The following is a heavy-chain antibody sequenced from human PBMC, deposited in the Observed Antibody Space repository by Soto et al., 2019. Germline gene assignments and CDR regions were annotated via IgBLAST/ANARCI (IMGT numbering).Heavy chain of an antibody. CDR2: INPILSMS. D-gene: IGHD3-10*01. V-gene: IGHV1-69*02. J-gene: IGHJ4*02. CDR3: ATSYGSGYRAFDY. Sequence: QVQLVQSGAEVKKPGASVKVSCKASGDTFSFYTINWVRQSPGLGLEWVGRINPILSMSDYAKKFQGRVTITADKSKPTAYMDLRSLRSEDTAMYYCATSYGSGYRAFDYWGQGALVTVSS. CDR1: GDTFSFYT.